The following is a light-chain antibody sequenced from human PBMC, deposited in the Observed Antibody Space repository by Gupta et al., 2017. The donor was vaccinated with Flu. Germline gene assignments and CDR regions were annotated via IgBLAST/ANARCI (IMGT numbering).Light chain of an antibody. CDR2: DAS. V-gene: IGKV3-11*01. J-gene: IGKJ1*01. Sequence: SPGERATLSCRASQSVSSYLAWYQQKPGQAPRLLIYDASNRATGIPARFSGSGSGTDFTLTISSLEPEDFAVYYCQQRSNWGFGQGTKVEIK. CDR3: QQRSNWG. CDR1: QSVSSY.